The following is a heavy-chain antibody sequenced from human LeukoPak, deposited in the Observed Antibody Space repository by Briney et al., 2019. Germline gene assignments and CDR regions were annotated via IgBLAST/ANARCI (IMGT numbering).Heavy chain of an antibody. Sequence: SETLSLTCTVSGYSISSGYYWGWIRQPPGKGLEWIGSIYHSGSTYYNPSLKSRVTISVDTSKNQFSLKLSSVTAADTAVYYCARGRNWFDPWGQGTLVTVSS. CDR1: GYSISSGYY. CDR2: IYHSGST. J-gene: IGHJ5*02. V-gene: IGHV4-38-2*02. CDR3: ARGRNWFDP. D-gene: IGHD2-15*01.